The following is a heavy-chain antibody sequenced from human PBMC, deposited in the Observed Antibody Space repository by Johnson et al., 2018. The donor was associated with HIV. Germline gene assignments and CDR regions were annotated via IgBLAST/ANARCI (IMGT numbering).Heavy chain of an antibody. CDR1: GFTFSNYG. CDR3: AKVAVATAAGGVALDI. V-gene: IGHV3-33*06. J-gene: IGHJ3*02. Sequence: QVQLVESGGGVVQPGRSLRLSCAASGFTFSNYGMHWVRQAPGKGLEWVAVIWFDGNNKHYSDSVKGRFTISRDNSNNILYLQMNSLRVDDTAVYYCAKVAVATAAGGVALDIWGPGTMVTVS. D-gene: IGHD6-13*01. CDR2: IWFDGNNK.